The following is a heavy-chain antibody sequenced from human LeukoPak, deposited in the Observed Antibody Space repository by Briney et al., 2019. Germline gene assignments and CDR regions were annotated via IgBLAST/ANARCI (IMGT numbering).Heavy chain of an antibody. D-gene: IGHD3-10*01. V-gene: IGHV3-21*01. CDR2: ISSSSSYI. Sequence: GGSLRLSCAASGFTFSSYSMNWVRQAPGEGLEWVSSISSSSSYIYYADSVKGRFTISRDNAKNSLYLQMNSLRAEDTAVYYCARVAGSDAFDIWGQGTMVTVSS. J-gene: IGHJ3*02. CDR3: ARVAGSDAFDI. CDR1: GFTFSSYS.